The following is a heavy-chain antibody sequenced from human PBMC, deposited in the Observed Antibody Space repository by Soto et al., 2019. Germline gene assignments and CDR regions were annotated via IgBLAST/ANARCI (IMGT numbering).Heavy chain of an antibody. Sequence: QVQLQESGPGLVKPSETLSLSCTVSGGSISSFYWSWIRQSPGKGLEWIGHVYNGGATTYNPSLKSQVSVSADASKKEFSLRLTSVTAADSAVYYCAGTLEIPTTYYYYGMDVGGQGTTATVSS. J-gene: IGHJ6*02. CDR2: VYNGGAT. CDR1: GGSISSFY. V-gene: IGHV4-59*12. CDR3: AGTLEIPTTYYYYGMDV. D-gene: IGHD1-26*01.